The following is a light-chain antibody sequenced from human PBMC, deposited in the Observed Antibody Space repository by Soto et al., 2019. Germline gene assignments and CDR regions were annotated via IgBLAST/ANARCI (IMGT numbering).Light chain of an antibody. CDR2: GAS. CDR1: QSVSSTY. CDR3: QQYGSSWWT. V-gene: IGKV3-20*01. J-gene: IGKJ1*01. Sequence: EIVLTQSPGTLSLSPGERATLSCRASQSVSSTYLAWYQQKPGQAPRLLLYGASSRATGIPDRISGSGSGTDFTLTISRLEPEDFAVYYCQQYGSSWWTFGQGTKVEIK.